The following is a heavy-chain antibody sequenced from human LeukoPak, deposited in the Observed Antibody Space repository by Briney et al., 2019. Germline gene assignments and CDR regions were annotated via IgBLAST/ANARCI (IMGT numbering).Heavy chain of an antibody. Sequence: PVASVKVSCKASGYTFTSYGISWVRQAPGQGLEWMGWISAYNGNTNYAQKLQGRVTMTRNTSISTAYMELSSLRSEDTAVYYCARARITMVRGVIIIARFYGMDVWGQGTTVTVSS. CDR3: ARARITMVRGVIIIARFYGMDV. CDR2: ISAYNGNT. D-gene: IGHD3-10*01. J-gene: IGHJ6*02. V-gene: IGHV1-18*04. CDR1: GYTFTSYG.